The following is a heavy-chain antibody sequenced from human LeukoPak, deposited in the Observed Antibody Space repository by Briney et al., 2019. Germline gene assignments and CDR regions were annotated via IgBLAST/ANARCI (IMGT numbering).Heavy chain of an antibody. CDR2: IWYDGSNK. CDR3: ARESSRGSYGDYRFDY. V-gene: IGHV3-33*01. J-gene: IGHJ4*02. Sequence: GGSLRLSCAASGFTFSSYGMHWVRQAPGKGLEWVAVIWYDGSNKYYADSVKGRLTISRDNSKNTLYLQMNSLRAEDTAVYYCARESSRGSYGDYRFDYWGQGTLVTVSS. CDR1: GFTFSSYG. D-gene: IGHD4-17*01.